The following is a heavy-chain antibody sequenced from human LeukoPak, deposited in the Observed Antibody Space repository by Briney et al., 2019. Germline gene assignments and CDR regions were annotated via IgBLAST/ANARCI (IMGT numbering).Heavy chain of an antibody. CDR1: GFTVSSNY. D-gene: IGHD2-8*01. CDR2: IYSGGDI. CDR3: AMALMDAFDY. Sequence: GGSLRLSCAASGFTVSSNYMSWVRQAPGKGLEWVSVIYSGGDIYYAYSVKGRFTISRDSSKNTLYLQMNSLRAEDTAVYYCAMALMDAFDYWGQGTLVTVSS. V-gene: IGHV3-53*05. J-gene: IGHJ4*02.